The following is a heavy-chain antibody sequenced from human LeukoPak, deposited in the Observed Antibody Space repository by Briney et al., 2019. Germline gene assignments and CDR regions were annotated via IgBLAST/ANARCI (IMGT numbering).Heavy chain of an antibody. D-gene: IGHD1-26*01. CDR2: ISPSGDST. J-gene: IGHJ4*02. V-gene: IGHV3-23*01. CDR3: AKDRILANFAGGFDY. Sequence: RAGGSLRLSCVVSGITFSSYAMNWVRQAPGKGLEWVSGISPSGDSTFYADSVKGRFTISRDNSKNTLYFQLHSLRAEDTALYYCAKDRILANFAGGFDYWGQGTPVTVSS. CDR1: GITFSSYA.